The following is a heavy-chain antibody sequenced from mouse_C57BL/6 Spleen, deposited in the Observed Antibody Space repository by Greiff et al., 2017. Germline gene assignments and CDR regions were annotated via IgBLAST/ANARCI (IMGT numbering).Heavy chain of an antibody. CDR1: GYSFTGYY. CDR3: ARDYGNSSWFAY. J-gene: IGHJ3*01. CDR2: INPSTGGT. D-gene: IGHD2-1*01. V-gene: IGHV1-42*01. Sequence: EVKLQESGPELVKPGASVKISCKASGYSFTGYYMNWVKQSPEKSLEWIGEINPSTGGTTYNQKFKAKATLTVDKSSSTAYMQLKSLTSEDSAVYYCARDYGNSSWFAYWGQGTLVTVSA.